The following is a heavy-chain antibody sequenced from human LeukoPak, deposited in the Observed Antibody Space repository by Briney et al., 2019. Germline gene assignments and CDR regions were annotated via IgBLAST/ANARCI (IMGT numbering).Heavy chain of an antibody. J-gene: IGHJ1*01. CDR3: ATYKFYYGSGKYFQH. V-gene: IGHV1-2*02. CDR1: GYTFTDYY. CDR2: MNPKTGGT. Sequence: ASVKVSCKASGYTFTDYYIHWVRQAPGQGLEWIAWMNPKTGGTSYAQKFQGRVTMTRDTSISTAYMELSRLRFDDTAVYYCATYKFYYGSGKYFQHWGQGTLVTVSS. D-gene: IGHD3-10*01.